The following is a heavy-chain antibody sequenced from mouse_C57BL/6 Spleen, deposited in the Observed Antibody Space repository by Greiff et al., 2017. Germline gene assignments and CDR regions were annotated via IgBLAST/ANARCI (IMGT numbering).Heavy chain of an antibody. J-gene: IGHJ3*01. D-gene: IGHD3-2*02. CDR1: GFSFNTYA. CDR2: IRSKSNNHAT. CDR3: VRDSSGWFAY. V-gene: IGHV10-1*01. Sequence: EVHLVESGGGLVQPKGSLTLSCAASGFSFNTYAMNWVRQAPGKGLEWVARIRSKSNNHATYYAESVKDRFTISRDDPESMLYLQMNNLKTEDTAMYYCVRDSSGWFAYWGQGTLVTVSA.